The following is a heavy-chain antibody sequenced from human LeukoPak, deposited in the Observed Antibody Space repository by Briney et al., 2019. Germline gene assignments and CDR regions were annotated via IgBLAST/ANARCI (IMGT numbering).Heavy chain of an antibody. CDR2: ISYDGSNK. Sequence: GGSLRLSCAASGFTFSGYAMYWVRQAPGKGLEWVAVISYDGSNKYYADSVKGRFTISRDNSKNTLYLQINGLRAEDTAVYYCARDFDYWGQGTLVTVSS. CDR1: GFTFSGYA. J-gene: IGHJ4*02. CDR3: ARDFDY. V-gene: IGHV3-30-3*01.